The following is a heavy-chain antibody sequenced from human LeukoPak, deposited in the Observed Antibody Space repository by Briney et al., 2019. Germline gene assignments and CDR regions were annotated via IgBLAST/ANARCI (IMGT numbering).Heavy chain of an antibody. CDR1: GGSISSGDYY. V-gene: IGHV4-30-4*01. CDR3: AREGSGGELDY. D-gene: IGHD6-25*01. J-gene: IGHJ4*02. CDR2: IYYSGST. Sequence: SQTLSLTCTVSGGSISSGDYYWSWIRQPPGKGLEWIGYIYYSGSTHYNPSLKSRVTISVDTSKNQFSLKLSSVTAADTAVYYCAREGSGGELDYWGQGTLVTVSS.